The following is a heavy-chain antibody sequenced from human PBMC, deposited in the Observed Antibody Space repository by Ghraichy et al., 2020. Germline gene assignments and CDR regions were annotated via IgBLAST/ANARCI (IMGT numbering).Heavy chain of an antibody. V-gene: IGHV3-7*03. CDR1: GFTFSKDW. CDR2: IKEDGSEM. D-gene: IGHD3-9*01. Sequence: GGSLRLSCAVSGFTFSKDWMTWVRQAPGKGLEWVANIKEDGSEMYYVDSVRGRFTISRDNAKSSLYLQMNSLRAEDTALYYCTRLPLMTGDFDYWGQGALVTVPS. CDR3: TRLPLMTGDFDY. J-gene: IGHJ4*02.